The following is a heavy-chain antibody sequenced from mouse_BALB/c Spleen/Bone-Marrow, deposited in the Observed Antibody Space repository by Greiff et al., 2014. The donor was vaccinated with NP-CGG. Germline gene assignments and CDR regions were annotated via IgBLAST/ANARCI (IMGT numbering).Heavy chain of an antibody. D-gene: IGHD2-3*01. V-gene: IGHV4-1*02. CDR2: INPDSSTI. CDR3: ALLGYYEYFNV. J-gene: IGHJ1*01. CDR1: GFDFSRYW. Sequence: EVMLVESGGGLVQPGGSLKLSCAASGFDFSRYWMSWVRQAPGKGLEWIGEINPDSSTINYTPSLKDKFIISRDNAKNTLYLQMSKVRSEDTALYYCALLGYYEYFNVWGAGTTVTVSS.